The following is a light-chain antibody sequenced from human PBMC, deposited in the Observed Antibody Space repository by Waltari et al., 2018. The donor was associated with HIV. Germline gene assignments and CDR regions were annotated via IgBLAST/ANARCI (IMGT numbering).Light chain of an antibody. CDR2: SDS. V-gene: IGLV1-36*01. CDR3: AAWDDTLNGFV. CDR1: NSNIGNNA. Sequence: QSVLTQPPSVSEAPRQRVTIPCSGSNSNIGNNAVIWFQQLPGKTPKLLIYSDSLLPSGVSDRFSATKSGTSSSLAISGLQSEDAADYYCAAWDDTLNGFVFGTGTRVTVL. J-gene: IGLJ1*01.